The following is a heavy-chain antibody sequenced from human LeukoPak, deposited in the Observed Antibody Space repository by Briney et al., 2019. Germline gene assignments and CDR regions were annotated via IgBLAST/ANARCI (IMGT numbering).Heavy chain of an antibody. V-gene: IGHV4-59*01. D-gene: IGHD3-3*01. J-gene: IGHJ5*02. Sequence: SETLSLTCTVSGGSISSYYWSWIRQPPGKGLEWIGYIYYSGSTNYNPSLKSRVTISVDTSKNQFSLKLGSVTAADTAVYYCARILPYYDFWSGYPNWFDPWGQGTLVTVSS. CDR2: IYYSGST. CDR1: GGSISSYY. CDR3: ARILPYYDFWSGYPNWFDP.